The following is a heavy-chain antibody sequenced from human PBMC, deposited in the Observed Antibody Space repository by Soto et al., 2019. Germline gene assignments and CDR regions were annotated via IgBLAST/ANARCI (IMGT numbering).Heavy chain of an antibody. Sequence: PSETLSLTCTVSGGSFKSGSYSWSWIRQPPGKGLEWIGYVYHTGRTSYNPSLKIRVSISMDTSKNQFSLNLDSVTAADTAVYFCARLGYDTRLNYMYFDLWGQGALVTVSS. CDR2: VYHTGRT. D-gene: IGHD2-2*01. CDR3: ARLGYDTRLNYMYFDL. V-gene: IGHV4-61*01. CDR1: GGSFKSGSYS. J-gene: IGHJ4*02.